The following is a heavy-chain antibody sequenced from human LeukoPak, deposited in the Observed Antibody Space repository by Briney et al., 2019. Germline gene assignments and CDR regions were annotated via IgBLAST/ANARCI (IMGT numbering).Heavy chain of an antibody. Sequence: VISWNSGSIGYADSVKGRFTISRDNAKNSLYLQMNSLRAEDTALYYCAKDDGSGSYYNFDYWGQGTLVTVSS. V-gene: IGHV3-9*01. CDR3: AKDDGSGSYYNFDY. CDR2: ISWNSGSI. J-gene: IGHJ4*02. D-gene: IGHD3-10*01.